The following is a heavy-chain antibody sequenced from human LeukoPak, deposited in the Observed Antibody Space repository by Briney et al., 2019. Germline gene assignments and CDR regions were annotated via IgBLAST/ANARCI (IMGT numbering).Heavy chain of an antibody. CDR1: GYTFTSYG. V-gene: IGHV1-18*01. CDR3: ARDIAAADAFDI. CDR2: ISAYNGNT. Sequence: ASVKVSCKGSGYTFTSYGISWVRQAPGQGLEWMGWISAYNGNTNYAQKLQGRVTMTTDTSTSTAYMELRSLRSDDTAVYYCARDIAAADAFDIWGQGTMVTVSS. D-gene: IGHD6-13*01. J-gene: IGHJ3*02.